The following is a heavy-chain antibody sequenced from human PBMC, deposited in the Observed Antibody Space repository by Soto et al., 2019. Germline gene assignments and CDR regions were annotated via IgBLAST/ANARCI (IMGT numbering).Heavy chain of an antibody. CDR2: VNPNSNET. CDR3: VRSGRRSGIDY. V-gene: IGHV1-8*01. J-gene: IGHJ4*02. CDR1: GYTFSSYH. Sequence: QVQLVQSGAEVTKPGASVKVSCEASGYTFSSYHISWVRQASGQGLEWMGWVNPNSNETDYAQKFKGRVTMTGNTSIRTAYMELSSLRSDDTAVYYCVRSGRRSGIDYWGQGTLVTVSS. D-gene: IGHD5-12*01.